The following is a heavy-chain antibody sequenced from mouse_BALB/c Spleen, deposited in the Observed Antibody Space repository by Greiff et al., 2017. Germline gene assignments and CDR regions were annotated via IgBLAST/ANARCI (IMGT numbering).Heavy chain of an antibody. V-gene: IGHV2-9*02. CDR2: IWAGGST. CDR3: ARGGGSSYGAMDY. J-gene: IGHJ4*01. Sequence: VQLQESGPGLVAPSQSLSITCTVSGFSLTSYGVHWVRQPPGKGLEWLGVIWAGGSTNYNSALMSRLSISKDNSKSQVFLKMNSLQTDDTAMYYCARGGGSSYGAMDYWGQGTSVTVSS. D-gene: IGHD1-1*01. CDR1: GFSLTSYG.